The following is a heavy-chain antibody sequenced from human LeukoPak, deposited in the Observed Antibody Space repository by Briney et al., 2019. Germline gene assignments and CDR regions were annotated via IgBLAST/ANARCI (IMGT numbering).Heavy chain of an antibody. V-gene: IGHV1-8*01. CDR2: MNPNSGNT. D-gene: IGHD2-8*01. CDR1: GYTFTSYD. CDR3: ARGGIRGVGRPIDP. Sequence: ASVKVSCKASGYTFTSYDINWVRQATGQGLEWMGWMNPNSGNTGYAQKLQGRVTMTTDTSTSTAYMELRSLRSDDTAVYYCARGGIRGVGRPIDPWGQGTLVTVSS. J-gene: IGHJ5*02.